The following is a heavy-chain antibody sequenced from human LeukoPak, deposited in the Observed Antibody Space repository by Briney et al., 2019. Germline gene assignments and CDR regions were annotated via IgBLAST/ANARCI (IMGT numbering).Heavy chain of an antibody. CDR1: GYTLTELS. V-gene: IGHV1-24*01. J-gene: IGHJ4*02. Sequence: ASVKVSCKVSGYTLTELSMQWVRQAPGKGLEWMGGFDPEDGETIYAQKFQGRVTMTEDTSTDTAYMELSSLRSEDTAVYYCATREGSGWYTYYFDYWGQGTLVTVSS. CDR3: ATREGSGWYTYYFDY. D-gene: IGHD6-19*01. CDR2: FDPEDGET.